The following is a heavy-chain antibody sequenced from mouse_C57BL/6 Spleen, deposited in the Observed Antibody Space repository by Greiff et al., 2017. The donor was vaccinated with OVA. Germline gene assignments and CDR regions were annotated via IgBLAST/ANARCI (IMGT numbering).Heavy chain of an antibody. CDR2: IYPSDSET. D-gene: IGHD1-1*01. J-gene: IGHJ4*01. V-gene: IGHV1-61*01. CDR1: GYTFTSYW. Sequence: QVQLQQSGAELARPGSSVKLSCKASGYTFTSYWMDWVKQRPGQGLEWIGNIYPSDSETHYNQKFKDKATLTVDKSSSTAYMQLSSLTSEDSAVYYCARAVVAPWYAMDYWGQGTSVTVSS. CDR3: ARAVVAPWYAMDY.